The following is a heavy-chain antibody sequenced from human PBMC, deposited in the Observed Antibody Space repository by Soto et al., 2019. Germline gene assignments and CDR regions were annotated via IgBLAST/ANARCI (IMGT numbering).Heavy chain of an antibody. D-gene: IGHD6-19*01. CDR1: GFTFSSYE. CDR3: ARYSGWYGAFDI. Sequence: PGGSLRLSCAASGFTFSSYEMNWVRQAPGKGLEWVSYISSSGSTIYYADSVKGRFTISRDNAKNPLYLQMNSLRAEDTAVYYCARYSGWYGAFDIWGQGTMVTVSS. J-gene: IGHJ3*02. CDR2: ISSSGSTI. V-gene: IGHV3-48*03.